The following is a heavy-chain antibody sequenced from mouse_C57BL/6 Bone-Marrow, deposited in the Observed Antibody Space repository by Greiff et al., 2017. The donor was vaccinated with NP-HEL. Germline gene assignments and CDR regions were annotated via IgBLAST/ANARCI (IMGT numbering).Heavy chain of an antibody. CDR1: GFSLSTFGMG. J-gene: IGHJ1*03. CDR2: IWWDDDK. Sequence: QVTLKESGPGILQPSQTLSLTCSFSGFSLSTFGMGVGWIRQPSGKGLEWLVHIWWDDDKYYNPALKSRLTISKDTSKNQVFLKIANVDTADTATYYCARIYDGYPHWYFDVWGTGTTVTVSS. CDR3: ARIYDGYPHWYFDV. D-gene: IGHD2-3*01. V-gene: IGHV8-8*01.